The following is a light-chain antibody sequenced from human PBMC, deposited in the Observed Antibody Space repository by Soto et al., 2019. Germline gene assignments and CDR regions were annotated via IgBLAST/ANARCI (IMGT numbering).Light chain of an antibody. V-gene: IGKV3-15*01. CDR2: GAS. J-gene: IGKJ2*01. Sequence: EIVVTQSPATLSVSPGVGATLSCRASQSVSANLAWYQQKPGQAPRLLIYGASTRATGIPARFSGSGSGTEFTLTINSVPSEYFAVYYCQQYNNWPPYTFGQGTKLEVK. CDR1: QSVSAN. CDR3: QQYNNWPPYT.